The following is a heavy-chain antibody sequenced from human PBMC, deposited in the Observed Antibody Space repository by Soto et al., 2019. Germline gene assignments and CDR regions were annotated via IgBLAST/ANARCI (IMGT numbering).Heavy chain of an antibody. CDR1: GDGFSIHW. CDR3: ASWSRGVATTTDAFDI. D-gene: IGHD5-12*01. J-gene: IGHJ3*02. CDR2: IDPSNSDT. V-gene: IGHV5-10-1*01. Sequence: VESLKISCTDSGDGFSIHWVAWLRQMPGKGLEWVDSIDPSNSDTIYSPSFQGQVTMSADSAVSTAYLQWSSLKASDTAMYYCASWSRGVATTTDAFDIWGQGTMVTVSS.